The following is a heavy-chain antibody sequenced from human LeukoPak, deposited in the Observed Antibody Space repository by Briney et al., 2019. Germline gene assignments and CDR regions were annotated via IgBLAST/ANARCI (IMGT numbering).Heavy chain of an antibody. V-gene: IGHV3-23*01. J-gene: IGHJ4*02. CDR1: GGSFSGYY. Sequence: PSETLSLTCAVYGGSFSGYYWSWVRQAPGKGLEWVPAISGSGGSTYYADSVKGRFTISRDNSKNTLYLQMNSLRAEDTAVYYCAKDRSYYDSSGYFAFFDYWGQGTLVTVSS. CDR2: ISGSGGST. CDR3: AKDRSYYDSSGYFAFFDY. D-gene: IGHD3-22*01.